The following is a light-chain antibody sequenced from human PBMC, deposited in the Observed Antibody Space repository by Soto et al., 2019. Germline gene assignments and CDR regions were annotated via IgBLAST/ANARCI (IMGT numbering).Light chain of an antibody. CDR3: ASYTTTLEKL. J-gene: IGLJ2*01. V-gene: IGLV2-14*03. CDR1: SSDVGGYDF. CDR2: DVS. Sequence: QSVLTQPASVSGSPGQSITISCTGTSSDVGGYDFVSWYQQHPGKAPKLMIYDVSTRPSGVSDRFSGSKSGNTASLTISGLQAEDEAEYYCASYTTTLEKLFGGGTKLTVL.